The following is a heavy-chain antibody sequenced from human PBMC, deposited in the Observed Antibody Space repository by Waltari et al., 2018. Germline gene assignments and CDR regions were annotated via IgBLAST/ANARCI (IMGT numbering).Heavy chain of an antibody. CDR1: GGSFSGYY. CDR2: INHSGST. V-gene: IGHV4-34*01. CDR3: ARAESGLVVTSLFDY. J-gene: IGHJ4*02. D-gene: IGHD3-22*01. Sequence: QVQLQQWGAGLLKPSETLSLTCAVYGGSFSGYYWSWIRQPPGKGLEWIGEINHSGSTNYNPSLKSRVTISVDTSKNQFSLKLSSVTAADTAVYYCARAESGLVVTSLFDYWGQGTLVTVSS.